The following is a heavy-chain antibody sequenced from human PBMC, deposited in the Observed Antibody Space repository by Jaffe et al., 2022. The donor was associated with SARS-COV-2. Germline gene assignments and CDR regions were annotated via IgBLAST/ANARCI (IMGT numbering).Heavy chain of an antibody. V-gene: IGHV3-21*01. Sequence: EVQLVESGGGLVKPGGSLRLSCAASGFTFSSYSMNWVRQAPGKGLEWVSSISSSSSYIYYADSVKGRFTISRDNAKNSLYLQMNSLRAEDTAVYYCARWGRNRSGYDNYYYYYYMDVWGKGTTVTVSS. CDR1: GFTFSSYS. J-gene: IGHJ6*03. D-gene: IGHD5-12*01. CDR2: ISSSSSYI. CDR3: ARWGRNRSGYDNYYYYYYMDV.